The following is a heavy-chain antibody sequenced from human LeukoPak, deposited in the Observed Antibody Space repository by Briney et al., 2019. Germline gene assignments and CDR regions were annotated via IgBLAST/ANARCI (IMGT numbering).Heavy chain of an antibody. CDR1: GFTFSSYS. J-gene: IGHJ4*02. D-gene: IGHD6-6*01. CDR3: ASLSLGHY. CDR2: ISSSSSTI. V-gene: IGHV3-48*01. Sequence: GGSLRLSCAASGFTFSSYSMNWVRQAPGKGLEWVSYISSSSSTISYADSVKGRFTISRDTSKNTLSLQMNSLRAEDTAVYYCASLSLGHYWGQGTLVTVSS.